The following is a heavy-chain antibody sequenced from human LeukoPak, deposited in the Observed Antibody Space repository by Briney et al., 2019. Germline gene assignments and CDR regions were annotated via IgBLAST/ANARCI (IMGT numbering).Heavy chain of an antibody. D-gene: IGHD4-23*01. J-gene: IGHJ5*02. CDR1: GYTFTSYG. Sequence: ASVKVSCKASGYTFTSYGISWVRQAPGQGLEWMGWISAYNGNTNYARKLQGRVTMTTDTSTSTAYMELRSLRSDDTAVYYYAMTTVVPQNWFDPWGQGTLVTVSS. CDR2: ISAYNGNT. CDR3: AMTTVVPQNWFDP. V-gene: IGHV1-18*01.